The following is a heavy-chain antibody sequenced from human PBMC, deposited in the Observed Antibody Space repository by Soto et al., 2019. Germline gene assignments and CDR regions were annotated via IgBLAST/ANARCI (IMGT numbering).Heavy chain of an antibody. Sequence: SETLSLTCAVYGGSFSGYYWSWIRQPPGKGLEWIGEINHSGSTNYNPSLKSRVTISVDTSKNQFSLKLSSVTAADTAVYYCARVVGAGGVTTSDYCGQGTLDTVSS. CDR1: GGSFSGYY. V-gene: IGHV4-34*01. D-gene: IGHD4-17*01. J-gene: IGHJ4*02. CDR2: INHSGST. CDR3: ARVVGAGGVTTSDY.